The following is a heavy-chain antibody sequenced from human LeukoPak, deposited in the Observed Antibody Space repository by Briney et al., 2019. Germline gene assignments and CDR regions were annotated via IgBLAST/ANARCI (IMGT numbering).Heavy chain of an antibody. Sequence: KPSETLSLTCTVSGGSISSGDYYWNWIRQTPEKGLEWVGYIFHSGNTYYNPSLKSRVTISVDTSRNQFSLKLTSVTAADTAVYYCATSGLALLTWFDPWGQGTLVTVSS. CDR3: ATSGLALLTWFDP. J-gene: IGHJ5*02. D-gene: IGHD1-7*01. V-gene: IGHV4-30-2*01. CDR2: IFHSGNT. CDR1: GGSISSGDYY.